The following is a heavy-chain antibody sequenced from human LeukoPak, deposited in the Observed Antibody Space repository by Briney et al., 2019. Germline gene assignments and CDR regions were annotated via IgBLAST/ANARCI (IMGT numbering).Heavy chain of an antibody. Sequence: SETLSLTCTVSGDSISSGDYYWSWIRQPPGKGLEWIGYIYYSGSTNYNPSLKSRVTISVDTSKNQFSLKLSSVTAADTAVYYCARGVRYYDSSGYYYVGYYYYYYMDVWGKGTTVTISS. CDR1: GDSISSGDYY. CDR3: ARGVRYYDSSGYYYVGYYYYYYMDV. CDR2: IYYSGST. V-gene: IGHV4-61*08. J-gene: IGHJ6*03. D-gene: IGHD3-22*01.